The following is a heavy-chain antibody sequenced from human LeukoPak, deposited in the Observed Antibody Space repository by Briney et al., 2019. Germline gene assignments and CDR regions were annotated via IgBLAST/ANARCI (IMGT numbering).Heavy chain of an antibody. CDR1: GGTFSSYA. V-gene: IGHV1-69*13. J-gene: IGHJ4*02. Sequence: SVKVSCKASGGTFSSYAISWARQAPGQGLEWMGGIIPIFGTANYAQKFQGRVTITADESTSTAYMELSSLRSEDTAVYYCARAGIAAAGTLDYWGQGTLVTVSS. CDR2: IIPIFGTA. CDR3: ARAGIAAAGTLDY. D-gene: IGHD6-13*01.